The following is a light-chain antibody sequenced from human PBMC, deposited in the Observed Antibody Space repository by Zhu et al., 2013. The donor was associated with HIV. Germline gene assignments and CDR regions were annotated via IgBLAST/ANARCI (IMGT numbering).Light chain of an antibody. V-gene: IGLV1-44*01. CDR1: TSNIGSNP. J-gene: IGLJ2*01. CDR2: TND. Sequence: QSVLTQPPSAFGTPGQRVTISCSGSTSNIGSNPVNWYQQLPGTAPKLLVYTNDQRPSGVPGRFSVSKSGTSASLAISGLQSEDEADYYCAAWDDSLNVVLFGGRDQADRP. CDR3: AAWDDSLNVVL.